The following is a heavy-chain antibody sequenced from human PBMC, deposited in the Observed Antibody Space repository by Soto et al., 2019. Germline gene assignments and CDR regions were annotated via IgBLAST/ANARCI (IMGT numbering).Heavy chain of an antibody. J-gene: IGHJ6*02. CDR2: IIPISGTA. D-gene: IGHD2-2*01. CDR3: ARSQGSRTSLEIYYYYYYGMDV. CDR1: GGTFSSYA. Sequence: QVQLVQSGAEVKKPGSSVKVSCKASGGTFSSYAISWVRQAPGQGLAWMGGIIPISGTANYAQKFQGRVTITRDESTSTAYMELSSLRSEDTAVYYCARSQGSRTSLEIYYYYYYGMDVWGQGTTVPVSS. V-gene: IGHV1-69*01.